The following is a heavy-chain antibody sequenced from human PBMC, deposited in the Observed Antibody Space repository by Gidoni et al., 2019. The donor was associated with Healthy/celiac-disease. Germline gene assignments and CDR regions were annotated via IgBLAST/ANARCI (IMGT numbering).Heavy chain of an antibody. Sequence: QVQLQESGPGPVKPSAPLSLTCTVSGGSISSYYWSWIRHPPEKGLEGIGYIYYSGSTNSNPSLKSRVTISVDTSKNQFSLKVTSVTAADTAVYYCARKQWLGDFFDYWGQGTLVTVSS. CDR1: GGSISSYY. CDR2: IYYSGST. J-gene: IGHJ4*02. CDR3: ARKQWLGDFFDY. V-gene: IGHV4-59*01. D-gene: IGHD6-19*01.